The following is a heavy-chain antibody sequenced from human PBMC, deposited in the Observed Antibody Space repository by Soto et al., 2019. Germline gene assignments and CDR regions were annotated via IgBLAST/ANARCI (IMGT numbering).Heavy chain of an antibody. CDR1: GYTFTSYG. CDR2: ISAYNGNT. Sequence: ASVKVSCKASGYTFTSYGISWVRQAPGQGLEWMGWISAYNGNTNYAQKLQGRVTMTTDTSTGTAYMELRSLRSDDTAVYYCARVTMVRGVSYWFDPWGQGTLVTVSS. V-gene: IGHV1-18*01. CDR3: ARVTMVRGVSYWFDP. D-gene: IGHD3-10*01. J-gene: IGHJ5*02.